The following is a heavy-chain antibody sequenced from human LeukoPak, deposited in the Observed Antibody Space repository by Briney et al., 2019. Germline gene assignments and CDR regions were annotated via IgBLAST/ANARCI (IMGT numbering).Heavy chain of an antibody. V-gene: IGHV3-48*01. CDR1: GFTFSNYN. Sequence: GGSLRLSCAASGFTFSNYNMNWVRQAPGKGLEWISYISSSSVTISYADSVKGRFTISRDNAKNSLYLQMNSLRADDTAVYYCAKDGGSYEYFQHWGQGTLVTVSS. D-gene: IGHD1-26*01. CDR2: ISSSSVTI. CDR3: AKDGGSYEYFQH. J-gene: IGHJ1*01.